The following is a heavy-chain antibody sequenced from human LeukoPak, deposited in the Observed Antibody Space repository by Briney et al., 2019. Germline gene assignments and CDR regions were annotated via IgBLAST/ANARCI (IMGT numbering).Heavy chain of an antibody. CDR1: GYTFTGYY. V-gene: IGHV1-2*02. Sequence: GASVKVSCKASGYTFTGYYMHWVRQAPGQGLEWMGWINPNSGGANYAQKFQGRVTMTRDTSISTAYMELSRLRSDDTAVYYCARDSTRSVLWFGELPPSPFDYWGQGTLVTVSS. CDR3: ARDSTRSVLWFGELPPSPFDY. CDR2: INPNSGGA. J-gene: IGHJ4*02. D-gene: IGHD3-10*01.